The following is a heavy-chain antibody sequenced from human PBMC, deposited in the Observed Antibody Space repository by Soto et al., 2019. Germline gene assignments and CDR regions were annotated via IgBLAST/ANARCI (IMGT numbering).Heavy chain of an antibody. CDR1: GDSVTSHY. Sequence: SETLSLTCSFSGDSVTSHYLTWIRQSPEKGLEWIGYMHYTGCSHYNPSLKSRLTISVDRSKNQFSLQLSSVTAADTAVYYCARGSPILRFQHWGQGTLVTVSS. CDR2: MHYTGCS. CDR3: ARGSPILRFQH. D-gene: IGHD2-21*01. V-gene: IGHV4-59*02. J-gene: IGHJ1*01.